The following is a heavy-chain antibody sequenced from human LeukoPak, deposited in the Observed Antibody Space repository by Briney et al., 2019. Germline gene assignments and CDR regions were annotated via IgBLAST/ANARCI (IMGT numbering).Heavy chain of an antibody. D-gene: IGHD2-8*01. CDR2: INHSGST. J-gene: IGHJ4*02. CDR1: GGSISSYY. CDR3: ARVGGVRSVDY. V-gene: IGHV4-34*01. Sequence: PSETLSLTCTVSGGSISSYYWSWIRQPPGKGLEWIGEINHSGSTNYNPSLKSRVTISVDTSKNQFSLKLSSVTAADTAVYYCARVGGVRSVDYWGQGTLVTVSS.